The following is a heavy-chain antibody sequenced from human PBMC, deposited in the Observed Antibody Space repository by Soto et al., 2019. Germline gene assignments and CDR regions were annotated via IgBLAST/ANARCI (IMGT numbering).Heavy chain of an antibody. V-gene: IGHV3-74*01. CDR2: INSDGSST. CDR1: GFTFIIYW. CDR3: AKGPWYFDL. Sequence: PGGSLILSCSASGFTFIIYWMHWVRQAPGKGLVWVSRINSDGSSTSYADSVKGRFTISRDNSKNTLYLQMNSLRAEDTAVYYCAKGPWYFDLWGRGPLVTVSS. J-gene: IGHJ2*01.